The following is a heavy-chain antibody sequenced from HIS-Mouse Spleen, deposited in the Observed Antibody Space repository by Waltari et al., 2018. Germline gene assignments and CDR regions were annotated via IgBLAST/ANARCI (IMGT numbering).Heavy chain of an antibody. J-gene: IGHJ4*02. CDR1: GFPVGSND. CDR2: IYSGGST. CDR3: ARHYYYGSGSYYFDY. V-gene: IGHV3-53*02. Sequence: EVQLVATGGGWIQPGGSLRLSCAAAGFPVGSNDSGGVPRAPGKGLEWVSVIYSGGSTYYADSVKGRFTISRDNSKNTLYLQMNSLRAEDTAVYYCARHYYYGSGSYYFDYWGQGTLVTVSS. D-gene: IGHD3-10*01.